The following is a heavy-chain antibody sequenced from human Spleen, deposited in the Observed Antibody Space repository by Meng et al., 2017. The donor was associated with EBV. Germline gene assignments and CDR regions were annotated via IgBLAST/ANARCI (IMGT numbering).Heavy chain of an antibody. V-gene: IGHV6-1*01. CDR3: ARDNRGWYFDY. D-gene: IGHD3-10*01. CDR1: GASVSSDIPA. J-gene: IGHJ4*02. Sequence: HVPLQQPVPGRVKPSQTLSLTCASSGASVSSDIPAWNWIRQSPSRGREWLGRTYYRSKWYNDYAVSVKSRITINPDTSKNQFSLQLNSVTPEDTAVYYCARDNRGWYFDYWGQGTLVTVSS. CDR2: TYYRSKWYN.